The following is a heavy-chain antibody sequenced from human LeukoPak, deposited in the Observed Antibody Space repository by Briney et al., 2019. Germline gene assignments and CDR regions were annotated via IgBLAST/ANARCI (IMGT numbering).Heavy chain of an antibody. V-gene: IGHV1-2*06. Sequence: ASVKVSCKASGYTFTGHYIHWVRQAPGQGLEWMGRINPASGGTGYAQRFQGRVTMTRDTSITTVYMELSRLKSDDTAVYYCARGLQIWAPHFDYWGQGTLVTVSS. CDR2: INPASGGT. CDR3: ARGLQIWAPHFDY. D-gene: IGHD5-18*01. J-gene: IGHJ4*02. CDR1: GYTFTGHY.